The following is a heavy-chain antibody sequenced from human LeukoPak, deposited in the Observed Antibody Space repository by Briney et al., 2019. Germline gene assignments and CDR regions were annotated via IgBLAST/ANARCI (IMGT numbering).Heavy chain of an antibody. J-gene: IGHJ3*02. CDR2: INPNSGGT. Sequence: ASVKVSCKASGYTFTGYYMHWVRQAPGQGLEWMGWINPNSGGTNYAQKFQGRVTMTRDTSISTAYMELSRPRSDDTAVYYCASAYCSSTSCYGSDAFDIWGQGTMVTVSS. V-gene: IGHV1-2*02. CDR3: ASAYCSSTSCYGSDAFDI. CDR1: GYTFTGYY. D-gene: IGHD2-2*01.